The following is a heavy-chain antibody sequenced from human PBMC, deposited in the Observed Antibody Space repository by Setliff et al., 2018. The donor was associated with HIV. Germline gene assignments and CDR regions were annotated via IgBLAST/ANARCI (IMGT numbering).Heavy chain of an antibody. CDR3: ARSRGSGHTAMLRHDAFDI. Sequence: ASVKVSCKASGGTFSSYAIIWVRQAPGQGLEWMGGIIPMFATTNYAQKFQGRVTVTTDESTSTAYVELSSLRSEDTAVYYCARSRGSGHTAMLRHDAFDIWGQGTMVTVSS. D-gene: IGHD5-18*01. V-gene: IGHV1-69*05. CDR2: IIPMFATT. CDR1: GGTFSSYA. J-gene: IGHJ3*02.